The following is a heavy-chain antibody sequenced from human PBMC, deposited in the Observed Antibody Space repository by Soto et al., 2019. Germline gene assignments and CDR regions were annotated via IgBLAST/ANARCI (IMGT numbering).Heavy chain of an antibody. D-gene: IGHD6-19*01. CDR1: GGSFSGYY. CDR3: ARGHSSGCFFDY. Sequence: QVQLQQWGAGLLKPSETLSLTCAVYGGSFSGYYWSWIRQPPGKGLEWIGEINHSGSTNYNPSLKSRVTISVDTSKNQFSLKLSSVTAADTAVYYCARGHSSGCFFDYWGQGTLVTVS. V-gene: IGHV4-34*01. J-gene: IGHJ4*02. CDR2: INHSGST.